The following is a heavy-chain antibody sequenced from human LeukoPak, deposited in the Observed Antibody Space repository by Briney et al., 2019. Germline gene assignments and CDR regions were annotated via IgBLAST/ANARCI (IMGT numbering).Heavy chain of an antibody. CDR1: GGSISSYY. Sequence: TSETLSLTCTVSGGSISSYYWSWIRQPPGKGLEWLGYIYYSGSTNYNPSLKSRVTISVDTSKNQFSLKLSSVTAADTAVYYCAREEAKSTGGAFDIWGQGTMVTVSS. V-gene: IGHV4-59*01. CDR3: AREEAKSTGGAFDI. CDR2: IYYSGST. D-gene: IGHD2/OR15-2a*01. J-gene: IGHJ3*02.